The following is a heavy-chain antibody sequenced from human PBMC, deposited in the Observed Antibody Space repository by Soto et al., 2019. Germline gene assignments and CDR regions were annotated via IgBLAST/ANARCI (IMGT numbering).Heavy chain of an antibody. V-gene: IGHV4-31*03. CDR3: ATSTIFGVVSTDY. CDR1: GGSISSGGYY. Sequence: SETLSLTCTVSGGSISSGGYYWSWIRQHPGKGLEWIGYIYYSGSTYYNPSLKSRVTISVDTSKSQFSLKLSSVTAADTAVYYCATSTIFGVVSTDYWGQGTLVTVSS. D-gene: IGHD3-3*01. J-gene: IGHJ4*02. CDR2: IYYSGST.